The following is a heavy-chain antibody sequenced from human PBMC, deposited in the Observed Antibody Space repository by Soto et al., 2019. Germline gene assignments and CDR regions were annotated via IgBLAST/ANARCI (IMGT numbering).Heavy chain of an antibody. V-gene: IGHV4-34*01. CDR1: GGSFSGYY. CDR2: INHSGTT. D-gene: IGHD6-6*01. Sequence: SETLSLTCTIYGGSFSGYYWTWIRQPPGKGLEWIGEINHSGTTNYSPSLKRRVSISVDTSKDKFSLNLSSVTAADTAVYYCASGKTRTARPSLRYYYYGLDVWGQGTTVTVSS. CDR3: ASGKTRTARPSLRYYYYGLDV. J-gene: IGHJ6*02.